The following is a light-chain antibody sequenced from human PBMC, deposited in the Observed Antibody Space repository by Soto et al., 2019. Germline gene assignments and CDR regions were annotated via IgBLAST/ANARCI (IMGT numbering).Light chain of an antibody. J-gene: IGLJ1*01. CDR2: EVS. V-gene: IGLV2-14*01. CDR1: SSDVRGYNY. CDR3: SSYTSSSFLH. Sequence: QSVLTQPASVSGSPGQSITISCTGTSSDVRGYNYVSWYQQHPGKAPKLMIYEVSNRPSGVSNRFSGSKSGNTASLTISGLQAEDEADYYCSSYTSSSFLHFGNGTNFTVL.